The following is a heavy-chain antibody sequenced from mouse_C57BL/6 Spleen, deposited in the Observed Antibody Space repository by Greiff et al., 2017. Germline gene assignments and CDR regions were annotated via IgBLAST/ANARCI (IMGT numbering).Heavy chain of an antibody. J-gene: IGHJ4*01. Sequence: VQLQQSGAELMKPGASVKLSCKATGYTFTGYWIEWVKQRPGHGLEWIGEILPGSGSTNYNEKFQGKDTFTADTSSNTAYMQISSLTTEDSAIYYRARWGLLSHEAAYAMDYWGQGTSVTVSS. CDR2: ILPGSGST. D-gene: IGHD2-13*01. CDR1: GYTFTGYW. CDR3: ARWGLLSHEAAYAMDY. V-gene: IGHV1-9*01.